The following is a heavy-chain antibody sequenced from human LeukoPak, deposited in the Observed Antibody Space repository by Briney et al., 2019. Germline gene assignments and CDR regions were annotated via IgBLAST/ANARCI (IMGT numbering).Heavy chain of an antibody. J-gene: IGHJ2*01. V-gene: IGHV4-59*03. CDR3: ARTWGNWYFDL. D-gene: IGHD7-27*01. CDR2: IYYSGAT. CDR1: GGSISTYY. Sequence: SETLSLTCTVSGGSISTYYWNWVRQPPGKGLEWIGYIYYSGATNYNPSLKSRVAMSVDTSKSQFSLNLSSVTAADMAVYYCARTWGNWYFDLWGRGTLVTVSS.